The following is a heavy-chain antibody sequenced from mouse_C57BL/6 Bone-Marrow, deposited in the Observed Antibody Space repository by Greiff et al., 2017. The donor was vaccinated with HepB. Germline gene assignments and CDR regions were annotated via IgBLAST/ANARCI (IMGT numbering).Heavy chain of an antibody. CDR2: IYPGSGST. CDR1: GYTFTSYW. J-gene: IGHJ2*01. D-gene: IGHD3-2*02. V-gene: IGHV1-55*01. Sequence: QVQLQQPGAELVKPGASVKMSCKASGYTFTSYWITWVKQRPGQGLEWIGDIYPGSGSTNYNEKFKSKATLTVDTSSSTAYMQLISLTSEDSAVYYCARRGAQALIDYWGQGTTLTVSS. CDR3: ARRGAQALIDY.